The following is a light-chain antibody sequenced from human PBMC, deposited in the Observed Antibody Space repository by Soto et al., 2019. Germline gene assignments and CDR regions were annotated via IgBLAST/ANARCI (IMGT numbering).Light chain of an antibody. Sequence: EIVLTQSPGTLSLSPGERATLSCRASQRIASSYIAWYQHRPGQAPSLLIYGASSRATGIPDRFSGSGSGTDFTLTISRLEPEDFAVYYCQQYDTSPETFGQGTRWIS. J-gene: IGKJ1*01. CDR1: QRIASSY. CDR2: GAS. V-gene: IGKV3-20*01. CDR3: QQYDTSPET.